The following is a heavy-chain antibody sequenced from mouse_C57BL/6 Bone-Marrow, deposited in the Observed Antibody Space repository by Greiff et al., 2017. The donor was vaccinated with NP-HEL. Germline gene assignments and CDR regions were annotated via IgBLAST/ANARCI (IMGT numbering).Heavy chain of an antibody. CDR3: TTFPAYFDY. CDR1: GYTFTDYE. V-gene: IGHV1-15*01. J-gene: IGHJ2*01. Sequence: VHLVESGAELVRPGASVTLSCKASGYTFTDYEMHWVKQTPVHGLEWIGAIDPETGGTAYNQKFKGKAILTADKSSSTAYMELRSLTSEDSAVYYCTTFPAYFDYWGQGTTLTVSS. CDR2: IDPETGGT.